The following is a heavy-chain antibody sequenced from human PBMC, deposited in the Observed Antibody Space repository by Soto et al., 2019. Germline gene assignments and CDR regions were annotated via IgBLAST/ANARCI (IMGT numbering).Heavy chain of an antibody. CDR1: GYTFTSYG. CDR2: ISAYNGNT. Sequence: GAPVKVSCKASGYTFTSYGISWVRQAPGQGLEWMGWISAYNGNTNYAQKLQGRVTMTTDTSTSTAYMELRSLRSDDTAVYYCARANYYTLAGYYYYMDVWGKGTTVTVSS. CDR3: ARANYYTLAGYYYYMDV. V-gene: IGHV1-18*01. J-gene: IGHJ6*03. D-gene: IGHD2-2*02.